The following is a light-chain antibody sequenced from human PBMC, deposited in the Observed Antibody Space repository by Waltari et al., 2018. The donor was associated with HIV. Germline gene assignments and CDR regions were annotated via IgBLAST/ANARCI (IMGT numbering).Light chain of an antibody. J-gene: IGKJ4*01. CDR3: QQRSNWPLT. CDR1: QSVSTS. CDR2: VVS. Sequence: EIVLTQSPATLSLSPGERATLSCRASQSVSTSLAWYQQKPGQAPTLLIYVVSNRATGIPARLSGSWSGTDFTLTISSLEPEDFAVYYCQQRSNWPLTFGGGTKVEIK. V-gene: IGKV3-11*01.